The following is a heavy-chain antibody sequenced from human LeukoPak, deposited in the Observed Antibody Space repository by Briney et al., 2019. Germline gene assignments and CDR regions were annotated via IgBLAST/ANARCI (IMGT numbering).Heavy chain of an antibody. J-gene: IGHJ4*02. CDR1: GGSISSGSYY. CDR3: AIMGIAARQGYFDY. D-gene: IGHD6-6*01. Sequence: SETLSLTCTVSGGSISSGSYYWGWIRQPPGKGLEWIGSIYYSGSTYYNPSLKSRVTISVDTSKNQFSLKLSSVTAADTAVYYCAIMGIAARQGYFDYWGQRTLVTVSS. V-gene: IGHV4-39*01. CDR2: IYYSGST.